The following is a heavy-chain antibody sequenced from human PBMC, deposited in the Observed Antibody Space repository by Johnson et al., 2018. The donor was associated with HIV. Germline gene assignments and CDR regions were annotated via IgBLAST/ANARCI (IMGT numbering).Heavy chain of an antibody. D-gene: IGHD3-10*01. V-gene: IGHV3-NL1*01. J-gene: IGHJ3*01. Sequence: QVQLVESGGGVVQPGGSLRLSCAASGFTFSSYAMSWVRQAPGQGLEWVSIIYSGGSTFYADSVKGRFTISRDNSKNTLSLQMNSLRPEDTAVYYCAKGMGLSIGELSDAFHFWGLGTVVTVSS. CDR2: IYSGGST. CDR1: GFTFSSYA. CDR3: AKGMGLSIGELSDAFHF.